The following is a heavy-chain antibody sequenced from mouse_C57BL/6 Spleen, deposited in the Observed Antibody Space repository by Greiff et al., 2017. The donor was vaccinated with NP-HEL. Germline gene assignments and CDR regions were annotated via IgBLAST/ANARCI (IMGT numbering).Heavy chain of an antibody. CDR3: ARLLPYYYAMDY. J-gene: IGHJ4*01. CDR1: GFTFTDYY. Sequence: DVMLVESGGGLVQPGGSLSLSCAASGFTFTDYYMSWVRQPPGKALEWLGFIRNKANGYTTEYSASVKGRFTISRDNSQSILYLQMNALRAEDSATYYCARLLPYYYAMDYWGQGTSVTVSS. V-gene: IGHV7-3*01. CDR2: IRNKANGYTT.